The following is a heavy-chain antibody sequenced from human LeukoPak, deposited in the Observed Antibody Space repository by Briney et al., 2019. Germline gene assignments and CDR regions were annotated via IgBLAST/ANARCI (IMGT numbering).Heavy chain of an antibody. D-gene: IGHD6-6*01. CDR1: GYTFTGYY. CDR3: ARISRVAYSSSGPGDY. J-gene: IGHJ4*02. V-gene: IGHV1-2*02. Sequence: GASVKVSCKASGYTFTGYYMHWVRQAPGQGLEWMGWINPNSGGTNYAQKFQGRVTMTRDTSISTAYMELSRLRSDDTAVYYCARISRVAYSSSGPGDYWGQGTLVTVSS. CDR2: INPNSGGT.